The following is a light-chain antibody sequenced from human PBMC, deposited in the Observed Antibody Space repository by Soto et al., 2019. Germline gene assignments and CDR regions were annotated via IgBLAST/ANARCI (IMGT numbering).Light chain of an antibody. Sequence: DIQMTQSPSSLSASVGDRVTITCRASQGIRNALGWYQQKPGKAPKRLIYAASSLQSGVPSRFSGSGSGAEFTLTISSLQPEDFATYYCLQHNNYPLTFGQGTKVDIK. J-gene: IGKJ1*01. CDR3: LQHNNYPLT. CDR2: AAS. CDR1: QGIRNA. V-gene: IGKV1-17*01.